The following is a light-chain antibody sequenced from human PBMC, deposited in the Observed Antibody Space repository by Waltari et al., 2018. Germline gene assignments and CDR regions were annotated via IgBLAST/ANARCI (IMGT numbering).Light chain of an antibody. V-gene: IGLV1-40*01. Sequence: QSVLTQPPSVSGAPGQRVTISCTGSPSNIGAGYDVHWYQQLPGTAPKLLMYANSHRPSGVPDRFSGSKNGTSASLAITGLQAEDEADYYCQSYDSSLSDSRVFGGGTKLTVL. CDR2: ANS. CDR3: QSYDSSLSDSRV. CDR1: PSNIGAGYD. J-gene: IGLJ3*02.